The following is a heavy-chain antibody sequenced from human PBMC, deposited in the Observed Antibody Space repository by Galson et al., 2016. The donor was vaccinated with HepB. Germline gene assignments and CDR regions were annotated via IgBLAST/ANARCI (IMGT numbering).Heavy chain of an antibody. CDR2: IFSGDAT. CDR3: EGYSDPFDI. CDR1: GFSVSGKY. V-gene: IGHV3-53*01. J-gene: IGHJ3*02. D-gene: IGHD3-22*01. Sequence: LRLSCAASGFSVSGKYMSWARQAPGKGLEWVSAIFSGDATYYRDSVKGRFTISRDTSKNTLYLQMNNLRAEDTAIYYCEGYSDPFDIWGRGTMVTVSS.